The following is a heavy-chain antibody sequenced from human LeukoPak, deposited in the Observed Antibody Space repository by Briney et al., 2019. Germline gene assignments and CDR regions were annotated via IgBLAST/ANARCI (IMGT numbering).Heavy chain of an antibody. V-gene: IGHV1-69*05. CDR1: GGTFSSYA. CDR2: IIPIFGTA. Sequence: GASVKVSCKASGGTFSSYAISWVRQAPGQGLEWMGGIIPIFGTANYAQKLQGRVTMTTDTSTSTAYMELRSLRSDDTAVYYCARTTLTNARACYFDYWGQGTLVTVSS. D-gene: IGHD4-11*01. J-gene: IGHJ4*02. CDR3: ARTTLTNARACYFDY.